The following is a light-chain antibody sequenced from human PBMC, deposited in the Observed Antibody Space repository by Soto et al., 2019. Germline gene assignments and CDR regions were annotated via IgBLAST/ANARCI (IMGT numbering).Light chain of an antibody. CDR2: YNG. Sequence: QSVLTQPPSASGTPGQRVTXSCXXXXXXIGSNTVNWYQQLPRTAPKLLIYYNGQRPSGVPDRFSGSKSGTSTSLTISGLQSEDEAAYYCAAWDDSLNGWVFGGGTKLTVL. CDR3: AAWDDSLNGWV. CDR1: XXXIGSNT. V-gene: IGLV1-44*01. J-gene: IGLJ3*02.